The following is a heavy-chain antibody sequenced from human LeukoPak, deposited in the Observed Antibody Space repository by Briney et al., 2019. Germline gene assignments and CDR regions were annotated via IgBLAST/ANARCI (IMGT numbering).Heavy chain of an antibody. CDR3: ARRYDFWSGYYGWFDP. Sequence: GGSLRLSCAASGFTFNNYYMSWIRRAPGKGLEWISYISISGYSTYYADSVKGRFTISSDNAKNSLYLQMNNLRPEDTACYYCARRYDFWSGYYGWFDPWGQGTLVTVSS. J-gene: IGHJ5*02. CDR1: GFTFNNYY. V-gene: IGHV3-11*04. D-gene: IGHD3-3*01. CDR2: ISISGYST.